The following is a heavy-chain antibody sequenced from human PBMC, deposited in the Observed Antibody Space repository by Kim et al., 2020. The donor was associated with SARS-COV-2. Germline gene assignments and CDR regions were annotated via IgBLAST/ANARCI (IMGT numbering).Heavy chain of an antibody. CDR3: ARHFVLLWFGGYYFDY. CDR1: GGSISSSSYY. J-gene: IGHJ4*02. D-gene: IGHD3-10*01. CDR2: IYYSGST. V-gene: IGHV4-39*01. Sequence: SETLSLTCTVSGGSISSSSYYWGWIRQPPGKGLEWIGSIYYSGSTYYNPSLKSRVTISVDTSKNQFSLKLSSVTAADTAVYYCARHFVLLWFGGYYFDYWGQGTLVTVSS.